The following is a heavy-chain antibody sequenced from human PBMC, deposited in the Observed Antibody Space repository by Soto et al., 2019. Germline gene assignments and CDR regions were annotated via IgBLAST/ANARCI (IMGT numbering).Heavy chain of an antibody. CDR1: GDSITSSSHY. J-gene: IGHJ4*02. CDR2: IYYDGNT. D-gene: IGHD6-6*01. Sequence: QLQLQESGPGLVKPSETLSLTCTVSGDSITSSSHYWGWIRQPPGKGLECIANIYYDGNTYYNPSLKSRVAISLDTSNNQFSLRLNSVTAADPAVYYCARSSIEPRVFMYPFDSWGQGTLVTVSS. CDR3: ARSSIEPRVFMYPFDS. V-gene: IGHV4-39*01.